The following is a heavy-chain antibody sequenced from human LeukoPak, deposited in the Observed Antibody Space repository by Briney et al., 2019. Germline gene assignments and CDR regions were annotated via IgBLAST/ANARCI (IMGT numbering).Heavy chain of an antibody. CDR2: ISPGGDRT. D-gene: IGHD3-16*02. CDR3: AKGPVDDYVWGSYRYTPNY. J-gene: IGHJ4*02. CDR1: GFTFSTYA. Sequence: GGSLRLSCAASGFTFSTYALSWVRQAPGKGLEWVSAISPGGDRTYYADSVKGRFAISRDNSKNTLYLQMNSLRAEDTAVYYCAKGPVDDYVWGSYRYTPNYWGQGTLVTVSS. V-gene: IGHV3-23*01.